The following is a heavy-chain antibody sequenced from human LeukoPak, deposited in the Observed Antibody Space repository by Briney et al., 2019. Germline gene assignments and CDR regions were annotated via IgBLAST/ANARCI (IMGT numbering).Heavy chain of an antibody. J-gene: IGHJ5*02. Sequence: GGSLRLSCAASGFTFSSYAMSWVRQAPGKGLEWVSAISGSGGSTYYADSVKGRFTTSRDNSKNTLYLQMNSLRAEDTAVYYCAKGGYCSSTSCYGRENWFDPWGQGTLVTVSS. CDR1: GFTFSSYA. CDR2: ISGSGGST. CDR3: AKGGYCSSTSCYGRENWFDP. D-gene: IGHD2-2*01. V-gene: IGHV3-23*01.